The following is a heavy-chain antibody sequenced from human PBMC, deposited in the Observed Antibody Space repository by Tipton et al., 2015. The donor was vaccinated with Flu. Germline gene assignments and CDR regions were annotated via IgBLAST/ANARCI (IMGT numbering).Heavy chain of an antibody. CDR2: IVGTSGT. V-gene: IGHV3-23*01. D-gene: IGHD5-24*01. CDR3: AKDYISGDGFWDFDY. Sequence: EASGFNFGSYAMSWVRQAPGRGLEWVSGIVGTSGTFYAESVKGRFTIARDTSKNTVYLQMNSLRVEDTAVYYCAKDYISGDGFWDFDYWGQGTLATVSS. J-gene: IGHJ4*02. CDR1: GFNFGSYA.